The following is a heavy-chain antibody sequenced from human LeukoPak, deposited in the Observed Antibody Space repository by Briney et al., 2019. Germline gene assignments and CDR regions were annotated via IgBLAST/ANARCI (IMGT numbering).Heavy chain of an antibody. CDR2: ISYDGSNK. CDR3: ARDPLSIVGATTVEDY. V-gene: IGHV3-30-3*01. CDR1: GFTFSSYA. D-gene: IGHD1-26*01. Sequence: GGSLRLSCAASGFTFSSYAMHWVRQAPGKGLEWVAVISYDGSNKYYADSVKGRFTISRDNSKNTLYLQMNSLRAEDTAVYYCARDPLSIVGATTVEDYWGRGTLVTVSS. J-gene: IGHJ4*02.